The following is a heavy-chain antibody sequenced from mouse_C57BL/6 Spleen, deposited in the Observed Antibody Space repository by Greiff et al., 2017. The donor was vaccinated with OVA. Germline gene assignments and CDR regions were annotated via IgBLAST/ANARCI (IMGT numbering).Heavy chain of an antibody. CDR3: VRPRSNYYTMDY. V-gene: IGHV5-17*01. Sequence: EVKLMESGGGLVKPGGSLTLSCAASGFTFSDYGMHWVRQAPEKGLEWVAYISSGSSTIYYADTVKGRVTISRENAKNTLFLQMDSLRSEDTAVDYSVRPRSNYYTMDYWGQGTSVTVTS. D-gene: IGHD2-5*01. J-gene: IGHJ4*01. CDR2: ISSGSSTI. CDR1: GFTFSDYG.